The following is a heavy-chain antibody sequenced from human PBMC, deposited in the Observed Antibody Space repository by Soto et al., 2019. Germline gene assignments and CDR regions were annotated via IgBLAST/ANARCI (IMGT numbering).Heavy chain of an antibody. CDR3: ARTVGYYYGMDV. CDR2: INAGNGNT. Sequence: QVQLVQSGAEVKKPGASVKVSCKASGYTFTSYAMHWVRQAPGQRLEWMGWINAGNGNTKYSQKFQGRVTITRDTSASTAYLELSSLRSEDTAVYYCARTVGYYYGMDVWGQGTTVTVYS. J-gene: IGHJ6*02. D-gene: IGHD4-17*01. CDR1: GYTFTSYA. V-gene: IGHV1-3*01.